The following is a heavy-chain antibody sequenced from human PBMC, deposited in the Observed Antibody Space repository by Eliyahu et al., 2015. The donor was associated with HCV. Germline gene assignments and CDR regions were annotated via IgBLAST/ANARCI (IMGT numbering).Heavy chain of an antibody. CDR1: GFTFSDFG. CDR3: AKVATGLSTPIPPIDY. J-gene: IGHJ4*02. CDR2: MRYDGRNK. V-gene: IGHV3-30*02. D-gene: IGHD3-16*02. Sequence: QVQLVESGGGVVQPGGSLRLSCAASGFTFSDFGMHWVRQAPGKGLEWVSFMRYDGRNKYYGDSVKGRFTISRDNSKNTLYLQMNSLRGEDTAVYYCAKVATGLSTPIPPIDYWGQGTLVTVSS.